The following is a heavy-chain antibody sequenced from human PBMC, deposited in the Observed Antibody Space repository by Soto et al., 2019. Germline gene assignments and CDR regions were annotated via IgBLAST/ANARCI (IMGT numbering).Heavy chain of an antibody. Sequence: EVQLVESGGGLVKPGGSLRLSCAASGFTFSNAWMSWVRQAPGKGLEWVGRIKSKTDGGTTDYAAPVKGRFTISRDDSKNTLYLQMNSLKTEDTAVYYCTTGYSSGWYYAFDIWGQGTMVTVSS. J-gene: IGHJ3*02. V-gene: IGHV3-15*01. CDR1: GFTFSNAW. CDR2: IKSKTDGGTT. D-gene: IGHD6-19*01. CDR3: TTGYSSGWYYAFDI.